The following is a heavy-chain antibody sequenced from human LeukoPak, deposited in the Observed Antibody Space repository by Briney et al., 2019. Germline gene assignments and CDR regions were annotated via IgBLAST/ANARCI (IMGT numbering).Heavy chain of an antibody. CDR2: INPNSGGT. Sequence: ASVKVSRKASGYTFTGYYMHWVRQAPGQGLEWMGWINPNSGGTNYAQKFQGRVTMTRDTSISTTYMELSRLRSDDTAVYYCARDRGSSSSLDYWGQGTLVTVSS. CDR1: GYTFTGYY. V-gene: IGHV1-2*02. CDR3: ARDRGSSSSLDY. D-gene: IGHD6-6*01. J-gene: IGHJ4*02.